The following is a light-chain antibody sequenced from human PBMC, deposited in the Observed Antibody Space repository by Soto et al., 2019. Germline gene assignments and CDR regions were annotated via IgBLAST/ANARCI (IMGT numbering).Light chain of an antibody. CDR3: SSFTSTSTLV. CDR2: EVT. Sequence: QSALTQPASVSGSPGQSVTISCTGTSSDVDGYNYVSWYQHHPGKAPKLMIYEVTNRPSGVSNRFSGSKSGNTASLTISWLQAEDEADYYCSSFTSTSTLVFGGGTKLTVL. CDR1: SSDVDGYNY. V-gene: IGLV2-14*01. J-gene: IGLJ2*01.